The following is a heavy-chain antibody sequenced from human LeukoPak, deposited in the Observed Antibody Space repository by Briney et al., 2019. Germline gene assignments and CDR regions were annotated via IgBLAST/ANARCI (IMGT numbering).Heavy chain of an antibody. CDR1: GFTFSSYA. CDR2: ISYDGSNK. CDR3: ARDIRANWNYGYYFDY. Sequence: PGGSLRLSCAASGFTFSSYAMHWVRQAPGKGLEWVAVISYDGSNKYYADSVKGRFTISRDNSKNTLYLQMNSLRAEDTAVYYCARDIRANWNYGYYFDYWGQGTLVAVSS. V-gene: IGHV3-30-3*01. J-gene: IGHJ4*02. D-gene: IGHD1-7*01.